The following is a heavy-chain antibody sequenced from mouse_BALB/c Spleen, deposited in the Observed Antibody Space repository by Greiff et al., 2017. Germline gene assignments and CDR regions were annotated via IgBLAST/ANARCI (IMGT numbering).Heavy chain of an antibody. CDR3: ARRGNYMYFDV. CDR2: IYPYNGGT. J-gene: IGHJ1*01. D-gene: IGHD2-1*01. V-gene: IGHV1S29*02. CDR1: GYTFTDYN. Sequence: VQLKESGPELVKPGASVKISCKASGYTFTDYNMHWVKQSHGKSLEWIGYIYPYNGGTGYNQKFKSKATLTVDNSSSTAYMELRSLTSEDSAVYYCARRGNYMYFDVWGAGTTVTVSS.